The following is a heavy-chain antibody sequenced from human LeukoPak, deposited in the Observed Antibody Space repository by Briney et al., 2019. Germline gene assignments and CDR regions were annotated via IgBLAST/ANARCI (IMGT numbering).Heavy chain of an antibody. CDR3: TKRGAYYVDY. Sequence: GGSLRLSCAASGFTFGTSAMSWVRQTPEKGLEWVSTITSGDGSPYYADSVKGRFTISRDNSNNMLYLQMNSLRAEDTAVYYCTKRGAYYVDYWGRGIPVTVCS. D-gene: IGHD3-16*01. J-gene: IGHJ4*02. V-gene: IGHV3-23*01. CDR2: ITSGDGSP. CDR1: GFTFGTSA.